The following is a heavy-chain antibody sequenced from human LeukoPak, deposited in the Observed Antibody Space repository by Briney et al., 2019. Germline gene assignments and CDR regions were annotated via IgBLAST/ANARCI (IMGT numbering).Heavy chain of an antibody. V-gene: IGHV4-61*01. J-gene: IGHJ6*02. CDR1: GGSVSSGSYY. Sequence: PSETLSLTCTVSGGSVSSGSYYWSWIRQPPGKGLEWIGYIYYSGSTNYNPSLKSRVTISVDTSKNQLSLKLSSVTAADTAVYYCARGSCSGCSCYPTYGMDVWGQGTTVTVSS. CDR3: ARGSCSGCSCYPTYGMDV. CDR2: IYYSGST. D-gene: IGHD2-15*01.